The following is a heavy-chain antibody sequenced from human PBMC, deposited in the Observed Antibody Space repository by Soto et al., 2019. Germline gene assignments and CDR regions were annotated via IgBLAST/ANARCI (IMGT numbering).Heavy chain of an antibody. CDR3: AREEGGTPAAKGFGYSSGFRYYYYGMDV. Sequence: GGSLRLSCAASGFTFSSYSMNWVRQAPGKGLEWVSYISSSSSTIYYADSVKGRFTISRDNAKNSLYLQMNSLRDEDTAVYYCAREEGGTPAAKGFGYSSGFRYYYYGMDVWGQGTTVTVSS. CDR1: GFTFSSYS. D-gene: IGHD6-19*01. J-gene: IGHJ6*02. V-gene: IGHV3-48*02. CDR2: ISSSSSTI.